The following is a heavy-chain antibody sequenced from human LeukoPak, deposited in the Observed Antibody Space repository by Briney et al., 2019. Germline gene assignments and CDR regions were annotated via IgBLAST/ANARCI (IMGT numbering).Heavy chain of an antibody. CDR1: GFTFSSYA. CDR2: ISGSGGST. CDR3: ARESYDSSGYYYGGGFDY. J-gene: IGHJ4*02. V-gene: IGHV3-23*01. D-gene: IGHD3-22*01. Sequence: GGSLRLSCAASGFTFSSYAMSWVRQAPGKGLEWVSAISGSGGSTYYADSVKGRFTISRDNSKNTLYLQMNSLRAEDTAVYYCARESYDSSGYYYGGGFDYWGQGTLVTVSS.